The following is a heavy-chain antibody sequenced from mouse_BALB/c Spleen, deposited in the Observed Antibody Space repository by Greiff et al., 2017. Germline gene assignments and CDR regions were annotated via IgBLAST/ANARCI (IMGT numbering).Heavy chain of an antibody. CDR1: GFTFSDYY. Sequence: EVQLVESGGGLVKPGGSLKLSCAASGFTFSDYYMHWVRQTPEKRLEWVATISDGGSYTYYPDSVKGRFTISRDNAKNNLYLQMSSLKSEDTAMYYCARGHGYEGRDYWGQGTTLTVSS. D-gene: IGHD2-2*01. CDR3: ARGHGYEGRDY. J-gene: IGHJ2*01. V-gene: IGHV5-4*02. CDR2: ISDGGSYT.